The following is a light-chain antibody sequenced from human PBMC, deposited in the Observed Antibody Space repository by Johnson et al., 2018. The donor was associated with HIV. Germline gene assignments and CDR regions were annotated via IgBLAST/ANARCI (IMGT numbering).Light chain of an antibody. V-gene: IGLV1-51*02. CDR3: GTWDASLSVNV. J-gene: IGLJ1*01. CDR2: DND. CDR1: SSTIGKNY. Sequence: QSVLTQPPSVSAAPGQKVTISCSGSSSTIGKNYVSWYQVLPGTAPKLLIYDNDRRPSGVPDRFSGSKSGTSATLAITGLQRGDEADYYCGTWDASLSVNVFGPGTKVTVL.